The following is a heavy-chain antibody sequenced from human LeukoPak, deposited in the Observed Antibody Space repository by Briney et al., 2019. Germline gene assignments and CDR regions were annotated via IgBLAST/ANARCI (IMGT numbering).Heavy chain of an antibody. CDR2: IYPNSGAT. CDR1: GYTFTGYY. Sequence: ASVKVSCKASGYTFTGYYMHWVRQAPGQGLEWMGWIYPNSGATKYAQKFQGRVTMTRDTSISTAYMELSGLRSDDTAVYYCGALLSNGPFDYWGQGSLVTVSS. V-gene: IGHV1-2*02. J-gene: IGHJ4*02. CDR3: GALLSNGPFDY.